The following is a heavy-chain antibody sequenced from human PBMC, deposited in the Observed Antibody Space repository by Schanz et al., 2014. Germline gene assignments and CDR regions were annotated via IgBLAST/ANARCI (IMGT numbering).Heavy chain of an antibody. CDR1: GYNFTDYY. CDR2: IFLNDGGT. J-gene: IGHJ4*02. CDR3: ARERPRKGDFDY. V-gene: IGHV1-46*01. D-gene: IGHD1-26*01. Sequence: QVQLVQSGSELTRPGASVKVSCKASGYNFTDYYMQWVRQAPGQGLEWLGTIFLNDGGTHSAEKFQGRIIMTRDTYTRPVYLDLSSLRSEETAVYYCARERPRKGDFDYWGQGTLVTVSS.